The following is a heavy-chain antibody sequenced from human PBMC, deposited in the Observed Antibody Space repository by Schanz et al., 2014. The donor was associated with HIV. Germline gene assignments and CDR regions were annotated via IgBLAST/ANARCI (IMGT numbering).Heavy chain of an antibody. CDR2: ISGSISTT. V-gene: IGHV3-23*01. D-gene: IGHD1-26*01. Sequence: EVQLLESGGGLVQPGGSLRLSCAASGFTFSSYAMSWVRQAPGKGLEWVSAISGSISTTFYADSVKGRFTISRDNAKNSLYLQMNSLRAEDTAVYYCVLPSAKIVGGLGEHYFDHWGQGTLVTVSS. J-gene: IGHJ4*02. CDR1: GFTFSSYA. CDR3: VLPSAKIVGGLGEHYFDH.